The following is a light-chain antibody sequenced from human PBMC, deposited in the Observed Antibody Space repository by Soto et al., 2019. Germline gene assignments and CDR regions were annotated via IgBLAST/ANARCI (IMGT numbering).Light chain of an antibody. J-gene: IGKJ1*01. CDR2: DAS. CDR1: RSINNW. Sequence: DIQMTQSPSSLSASIGDRVTITCRTSRSINNWLAWYQQKPGKAPKLLIYDASTLQSGVPSRFSGSGSGTEFTLTISSLQPDDFATYYCQQYNSYSWTFGQGTKVDIK. V-gene: IGKV1-5*01. CDR3: QQYNSYSWT.